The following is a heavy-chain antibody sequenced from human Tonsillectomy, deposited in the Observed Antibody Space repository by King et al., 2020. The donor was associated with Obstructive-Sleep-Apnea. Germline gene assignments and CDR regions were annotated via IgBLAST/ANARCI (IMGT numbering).Heavy chain of an antibody. D-gene: IGHD2-15*01. J-gene: IGHJ6*02. CDR3: ARSRILYQGMDV. CDR1: GGTFSSYA. V-gene: IGHV1-69*01. Sequence: QLVQSGAEVKKPWSSVKVSCKASGGTFSSYAISWVRQAPGQGLEWMGGSIPILGTANYAQKFQGRVTITADESTSTAYMELSSLRSEDTAVYYCARSRILYQGMDVWGQGTTVTVSS. CDR2: SIPILGTA.